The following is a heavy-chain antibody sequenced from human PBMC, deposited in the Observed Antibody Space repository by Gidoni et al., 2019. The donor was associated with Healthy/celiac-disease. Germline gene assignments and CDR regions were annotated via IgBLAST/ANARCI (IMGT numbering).Heavy chain of an antibody. D-gene: IGHD1-26*01. Sequence: QVQLQQWGAGLLKPSETLSLTCAVYGGSFSGYYWSWIRQPPGKGPEWIGEINHSGSTNYNPSLKSRVTISVDTSKNQFSLKLSSVTAADTAVYYCARAVGATTYYWGQGTLVTVSS. CDR2: INHSGST. J-gene: IGHJ4*02. CDR1: GGSFSGYY. CDR3: ARAVGATTYY. V-gene: IGHV4-34*01.